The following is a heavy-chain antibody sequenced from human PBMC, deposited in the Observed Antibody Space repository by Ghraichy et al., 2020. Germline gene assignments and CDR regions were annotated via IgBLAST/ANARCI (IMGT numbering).Heavy chain of an antibody. CDR2: IYNDGIT. V-gene: IGHV4-4*07. J-gene: IGHJ5*02. CDR3: AANYGVNSWLDP. D-gene: IGHD4-23*01. CDR1: GGSISSYY. Sequence: SETLSLTCTVSGGSISSYYGSWIRQPAGKGLEWIGSIYNDGITNYNPALQSRVTMSVDTSKNQYSLKLRSVTAADTAVYYCAANYGVNSWLDPWGQGTLVTVSS.